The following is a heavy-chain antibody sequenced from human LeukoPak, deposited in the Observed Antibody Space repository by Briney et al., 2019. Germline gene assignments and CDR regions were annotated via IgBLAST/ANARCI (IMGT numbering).Heavy chain of an antibody. CDR1: GGTFSSYA. V-gene: IGHV1-69*01. D-gene: IGHD7-27*01. CDR2: IIPIFGIA. CDR3: ARDRRELGINAFDI. Sequence: ASVKVSCKASGGTFSSYAISWVRQAPGQGLEWMGGIIPIFGIANYAQKFQGRATITADESTSTAYMELSSLRSEDTAVYYCARDRRELGINAFDIWGQGTMVTVSS. J-gene: IGHJ3*02.